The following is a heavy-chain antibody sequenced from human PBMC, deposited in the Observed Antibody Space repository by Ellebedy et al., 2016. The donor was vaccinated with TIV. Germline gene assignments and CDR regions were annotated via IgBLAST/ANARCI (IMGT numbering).Heavy chain of an antibody. Sequence: GESLKISCAASGFTFGSYPMSWVRQAPGKGLEWVSAISGSGGSTYYADSVKGRFTISRDNSKDTVYLQMNSLRAEDTAVYSCAKDRLLDYDISKGYYLPYYYGMDVWGQGTTVTVSS. J-gene: IGHJ6*02. CDR3: AKDRLLDYDISKGYYLPYYYGMDV. V-gene: IGHV3-23*01. CDR1: GFTFGSYP. D-gene: IGHD3-9*01. CDR2: ISGSGGST.